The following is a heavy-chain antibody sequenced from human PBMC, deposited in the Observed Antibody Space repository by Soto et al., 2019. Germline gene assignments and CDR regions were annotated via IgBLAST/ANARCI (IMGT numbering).Heavy chain of an antibody. V-gene: IGHV4-59*08. J-gene: IGHJ3*02. CDR1: GGSISSYY. CDR2: IYYSGST. CDR3: ASSSWFIYAFDI. Sequence: SETLSLTCTVSGGSISSYYWSWIRQPPGKGLEWIGYIYYSGSTNYNPSLKSRVTISVDTSKNQFSLKLSSVTTADTAVYYCASSSWFIYAFDIWGQGTMVTVSS. D-gene: IGHD6-13*01.